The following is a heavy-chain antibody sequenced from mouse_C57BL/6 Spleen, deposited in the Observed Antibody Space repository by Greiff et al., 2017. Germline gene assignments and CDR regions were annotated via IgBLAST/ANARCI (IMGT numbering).Heavy chain of an antibody. CDR1: GYTFTDYN. V-gene: IGHV1-18*01. Sequence: EVQLQQSGPELVKPGASVKIPCKASGYTFTDYNMDWVKQSHGKSLEWIGDINPNNGGTIYNQKFKGKAPLTVDKSSSTAYMELRSLTSEDIAVYYCARFYYGSRGDYYAMDYWGQGTSVTVSS. J-gene: IGHJ4*01. D-gene: IGHD1-1*01. CDR2: INPNNGGT. CDR3: ARFYYGSRGDYYAMDY.